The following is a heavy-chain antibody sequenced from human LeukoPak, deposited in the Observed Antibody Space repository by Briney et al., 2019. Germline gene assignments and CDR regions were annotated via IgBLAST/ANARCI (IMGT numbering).Heavy chain of an antibody. V-gene: IGHV1-2*02. D-gene: IGHD3-9*01. Sequence: GASVKVSCKASGYTFTGYYMHWVRQAPGQGLEWMGWINPNSGGTNYAQKFQGRVTMTRDTSISTAYMELSRLRSDDTAVYYCARGGPYYGILTGYYLDPWGQGTLVTVSS. CDR1: GYTFTGYY. CDR3: ARGGPYYGILTGYYLDP. CDR2: INPNSGGT. J-gene: IGHJ5*02.